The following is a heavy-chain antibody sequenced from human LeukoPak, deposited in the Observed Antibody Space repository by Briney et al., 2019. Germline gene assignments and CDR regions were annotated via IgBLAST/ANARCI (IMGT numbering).Heavy chain of an antibody. Sequence: GGSLRLSCAASGFTFSSYTINWVRQPPGKGLEWVSYISSSGSTIYYADSVKGRFTISRDNAKNSLYLQMNSLRAEDTAVYYCARTPHYMDVWGKGTTVTVSS. CDR1: GFTFSSYT. J-gene: IGHJ6*03. V-gene: IGHV3-48*04. CDR3: ARTPHYMDV. CDR2: ISSSGSTI.